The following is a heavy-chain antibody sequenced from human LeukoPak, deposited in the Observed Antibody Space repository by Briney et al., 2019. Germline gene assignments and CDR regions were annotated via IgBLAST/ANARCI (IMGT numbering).Heavy chain of an antibody. CDR2: INAGNGNT. J-gene: IGHJ5*02. D-gene: IGHD2-15*01. CDR1: GYTFTSYA. Sequence: ASVRVSCKASGYTFTSYAMHWVRQAPGQRLEWMGWINAGNGNTKYSQKFQGRVTITRDTSASTAYMELSSLRSEDTAVYYCASTYCSGGSCYGKWWFDPWGQGTLVTVSS. V-gene: IGHV1-3*01. CDR3: ASTYCSGGSCYGKWWFDP.